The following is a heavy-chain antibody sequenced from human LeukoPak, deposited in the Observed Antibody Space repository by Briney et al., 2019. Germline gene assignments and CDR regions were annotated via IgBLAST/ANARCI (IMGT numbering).Heavy chain of an antibody. CDR3: ARDRGTGDNYYYYYGMDV. V-gene: IGHV3-30-3*01. J-gene: IGHJ6*02. CDR1: GFTFSSYA. Sequence: GGSLRLSCAASGFTFSSYAMHWVRQAPGKGLEWVAVISYDGSNKYYADSVKGRFTISRDNSKNTLYLQMNSLRAEDTAVYYCARDRGTGDNYYYYYGMDVWGQGTTVTVSS. CDR2: ISYDGSNK. D-gene: IGHD2-8*02.